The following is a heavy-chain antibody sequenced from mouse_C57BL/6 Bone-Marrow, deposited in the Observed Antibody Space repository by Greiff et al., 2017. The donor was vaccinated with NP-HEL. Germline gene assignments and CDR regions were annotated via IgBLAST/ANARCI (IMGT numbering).Heavy chain of an antibody. Sequence: VQLKESGAELVRPGASVKLSCTVSGFNIKDDYMHWVKQRPEQGLEWLGWIYPGNGDTSYASKFQGKATITADTSSNTAYLQSSSLTSEDTAVYYGTTGGSSPYAMDYWGQGTSVTVSS. J-gene: IGHJ4*01. CDR3: TTGGSSPYAMDY. CDR2: IYPGNGDT. V-gene: IGHV14-4*01. D-gene: IGHD1-1*01. CDR1: GFNIKDDY.